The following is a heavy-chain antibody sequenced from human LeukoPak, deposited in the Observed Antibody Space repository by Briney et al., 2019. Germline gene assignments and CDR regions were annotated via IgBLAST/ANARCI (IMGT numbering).Heavy chain of an antibody. CDR3: ARAGYQLLYIEYFQH. Sequence: GGSLRLSCAASGFTFSSYWMSWVRQAPGKGLEWVANIKQDGSEKYYVDSVKGRFTISRDNAKNSLYLQMNSLRAEDTAVYYCARAGYQLLYIEYFQHWGRGTLVTVSS. CDR2: IKQDGSEK. V-gene: IGHV3-7*01. J-gene: IGHJ1*01. CDR1: GFTFSSYW. D-gene: IGHD2-2*02.